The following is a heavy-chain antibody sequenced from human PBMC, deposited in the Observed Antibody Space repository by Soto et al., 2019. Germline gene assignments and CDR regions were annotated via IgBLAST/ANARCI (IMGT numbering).Heavy chain of an antibody. CDR1: GGTFSSYT. CDR2: IIPILGIA. Sequence: ASVKVSCKASGGTFSSYTISWVRQAPGQGLEWMGRIIPILGIANYAQKFQGRVTITADKSTSTAYMELSSLRSEDTAVYYCASHISSSWYEYYFDYWGQGTLVTVSS. V-gene: IGHV1-69*02. D-gene: IGHD6-13*01. J-gene: IGHJ4*02. CDR3: ASHISSSWYEYYFDY.